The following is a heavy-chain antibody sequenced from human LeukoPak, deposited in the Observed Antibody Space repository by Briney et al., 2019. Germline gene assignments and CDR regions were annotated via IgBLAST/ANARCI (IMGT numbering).Heavy chain of an antibody. J-gene: IGHJ4*02. CDR2: VRNDGSNT. D-gene: IGHD2-8*01. CDR1: GFTFSSYG. CDR3: ARDTDGNLDH. V-gene: IGHV3-30*02. Sequence: GGSLRLSCAASGFTFSSYGMHWVRQAPGKGLEWVAFVRNDGSNTYYVDSLKGRFTISRDNSKGTVYLQMNSLRAEDTAVYYCARDTDGNLDHWGQGTLVTVSS.